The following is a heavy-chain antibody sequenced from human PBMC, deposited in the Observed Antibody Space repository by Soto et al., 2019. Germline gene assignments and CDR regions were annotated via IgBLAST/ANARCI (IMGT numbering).Heavy chain of an antibody. Sequence: QVQLVQSGAEVNKRGASLRVSCETSGGTSTIYTITWVRQAPGQGLQWMGRIVPTLRITNYAQEFQGRLTITADSSTSTAHIELTSLTSEDTAVYYCATDKYGAGRVGVHSWGQGTLVTVSS. J-gene: IGHJ5*02. CDR2: IVPTLRIT. V-gene: IGHV1-69*08. CDR3: ATDKYGAGRVGVHS. D-gene: IGHD1-26*01. CDR1: GGTSTIYT.